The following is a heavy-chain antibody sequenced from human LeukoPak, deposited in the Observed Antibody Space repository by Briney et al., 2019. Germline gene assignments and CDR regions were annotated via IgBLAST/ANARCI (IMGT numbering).Heavy chain of an antibody. CDR2: ISGSGGST. J-gene: IGHJ4*02. CDR1: GFTFSSYA. D-gene: IGHD3-10*01. V-gene: IGHV3-23*01. CDR3: AKAADVLLWFGEPGGYYFDY. Sequence: PGGSLRLSCAAYGFTFSSYAMSWVSQAPGKGLEWVSAISGSGGSTYYADSVKGRFTISRDNSKNTLYLQMNSLRAEDTAVYYCAKAADVLLWFGEPGGYYFDYWGQGTLVTVSS.